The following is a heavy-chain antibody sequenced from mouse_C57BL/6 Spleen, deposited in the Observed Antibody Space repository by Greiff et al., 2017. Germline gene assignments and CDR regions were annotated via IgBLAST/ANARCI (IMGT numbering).Heavy chain of an antibody. CDR1: GFNIKDYY. V-gene: IGHV14-2*01. CDR2: SDPEDGES. CDR3: ARREGLYGNYRRDV. D-gene: IGHD2-1*01. Sequence: EVQLQQSGAELVKPGASVKLSCTASGFNIKDYYMHWVKQRTEKGLEWIARSDPEDGESTSATKFQGKATITADTSSNTAYLQLRSLTSEDTAIYYCARREGLYGNYRRDVWGTGTPVTGSS. J-gene: IGHJ1*03.